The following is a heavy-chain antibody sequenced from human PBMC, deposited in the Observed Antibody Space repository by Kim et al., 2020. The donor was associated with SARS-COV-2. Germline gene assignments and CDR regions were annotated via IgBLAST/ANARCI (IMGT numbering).Heavy chain of an antibody. V-gene: IGHV3-30*04. CDR3: AREGGSGDFDY. J-gene: IGHJ4*02. CDR2: ISYDGSNK. D-gene: IGHD1-26*01. Sequence: GGSLRLSCAASGFTFSSYAMHWVRQAPGKGLEWVAAISYDGSNKYYAYSVKGRFTISRDNSKNTLYLQMNSLRAEDTAVYYCAREGGSGDFDYWGQGTLVTVSS. CDR1: GFTFSSYA.